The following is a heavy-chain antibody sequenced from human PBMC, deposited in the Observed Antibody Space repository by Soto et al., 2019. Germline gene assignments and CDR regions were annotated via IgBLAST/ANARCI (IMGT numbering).Heavy chain of an antibody. J-gene: IGHJ3*01. CDR1: GYIFTDYY. V-gene: IGHV1-2*02. CDR2: INPATGAT. CDR3: ARKGYGVAFDA. D-gene: IGHD5-18*01. Sequence: QVQLEQSGAEVKKPGASVTVSCKASGYIFTDYYLHWVRQAPGQGLEWMGWINPATGATKYKQNCEGRLSLTRGTSKSTGFMDLSRLKSDDSATYYCARKGYGVAFDAWAQGTLVTVSS.